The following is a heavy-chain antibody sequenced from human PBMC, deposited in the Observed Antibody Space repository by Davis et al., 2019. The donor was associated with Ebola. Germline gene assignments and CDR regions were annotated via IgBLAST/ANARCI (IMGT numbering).Heavy chain of an antibody. CDR3: TRDKHGSYSWGFDS. CDR2: ISSSSGTV. Sequence: GESLKISCAASGFSFSTYSMNWVRQASGKGLERISYISSSSGTVYYPDSVKGRFTISRDTARNSLDLQMNSLRDEDTAVYFCTRDKHGSYSWGFDSWGQGTLVSVSS. CDR1: GFSFSTYS. V-gene: IGHV3-48*02. D-gene: IGHD1-26*01. J-gene: IGHJ4*02.